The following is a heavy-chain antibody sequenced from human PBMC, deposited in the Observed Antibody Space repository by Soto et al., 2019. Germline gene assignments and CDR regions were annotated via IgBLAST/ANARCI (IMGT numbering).Heavy chain of an antibody. CDR1: RFTFSSYS. CDR2: ISSSSGTK. CDR3: TRDRLTGTGGGFDP. J-gene: IGHJ5*01. D-gene: IGHD7-27*01. V-gene: IGHV3-48*02. Sequence: EVQLVESGGGLVQPGGSLRLSCAASRFTFSSYSMNWVRQAPGKGLEWISYISSSSGTKYYTDSVKGRITISRDNGENSLFMKMNNLSDEDTAVYYCTRDRLTGTGGGFDPWGQGTLVTVSS.